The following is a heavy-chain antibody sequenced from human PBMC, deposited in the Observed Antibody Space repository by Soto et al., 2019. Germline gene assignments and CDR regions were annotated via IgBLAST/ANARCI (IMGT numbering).Heavy chain of an antibody. J-gene: IGHJ6*03. CDR2: IWYDGSNK. CDR1: GFTFSSYG. Sequence: GGSLRLSCAASGFTFSSYGMHWVRQAPGKGLEWVAVIWYDGSNKYYADSVKGRFTISRDNSKNTLYLQMNSLGAEDTAVYYCARDPSVDCSGGSCYSTYMDVWGKGTTVTVSS. V-gene: IGHV3-33*01. D-gene: IGHD2-15*01. CDR3: ARDPSVDCSGGSCYSTYMDV.